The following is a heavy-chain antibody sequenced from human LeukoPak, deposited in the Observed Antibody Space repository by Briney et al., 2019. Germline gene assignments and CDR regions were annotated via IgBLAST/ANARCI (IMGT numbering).Heavy chain of an antibody. J-gene: IGHJ5*02. CDR3: AREPLKKSRRPFDP. D-gene: IGHD1-14*01. Sequence: ASVKVSCEASGYTFTGYYMHWVRQAPGQGLEWMGWINPNSGGTNYAQKFQGRVTMTKDTSISTAYMELSRLRSDDTAVYYCAREPLKKSRRPFDPSGQGTLVTVCS. CDR2: INPNSGGT. CDR1: GYTFTGYY. V-gene: IGHV1-2*02.